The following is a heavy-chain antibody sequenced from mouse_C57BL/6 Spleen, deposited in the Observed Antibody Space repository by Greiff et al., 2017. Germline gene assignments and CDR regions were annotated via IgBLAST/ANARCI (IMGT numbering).Heavy chain of an antibody. D-gene: IGHD3-2*02. J-gene: IGHJ2*01. CDR2: IGSGGDYI. CDR1: GFTFSSYA. CDR3: TRATDSSGDVDY. V-gene: IGHV5-9-1*02. Sequence: DVMLVESGEGLVKPGGSLKLSCEASGFTFSSYAMSWVRQTPEKRLEWVAYIGSGGDYIYYADTVKGRFTLSRDNARNTLYLQMSSLESEDTAMYYCTRATDSSGDVDYWGQGTTLTVST.